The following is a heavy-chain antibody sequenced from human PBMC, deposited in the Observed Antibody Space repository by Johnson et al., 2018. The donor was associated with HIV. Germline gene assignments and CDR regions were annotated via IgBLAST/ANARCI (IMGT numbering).Heavy chain of an antibody. CDR1: GFTFSSYA. Sequence: VQLVESGGNLVQPGRSLRLSCAASGFTFSSYAMSWVRQAPGKGLEWVSAISGSGGSTYYADSVKGRFTISRDNSKNSLYLQMNSLRAGDTAVYYCARSTGAFDIWGQGTMVTVSS. CDR2: ISGSGGST. D-gene: IGHD4-17*01. V-gene: IGHV3-23*04. CDR3: ARSTGAFDI. J-gene: IGHJ3*02.